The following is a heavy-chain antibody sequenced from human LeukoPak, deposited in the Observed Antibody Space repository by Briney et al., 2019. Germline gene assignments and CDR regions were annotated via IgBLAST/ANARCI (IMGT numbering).Heavy chain of an antibody. D-gene: IGHD6-19*01. CDR3: ARRRGSIAVAGDTDY. CDR1: GGSISSDDYY. J-gene: IGHJ4*02. V-gene: IGHV4-30-4*01. CDR2: IHYSGTT. Sequence: PSETLSLTCTVSGGSISSDDYYWSWIRQPPGKGLEWIGYIHYSGTTYYNPSLKSRVTISVDTSKNQFSLKLSSVTAADTAVYYCARRRGSIAVAGDTDYWGQGTLVTVSS.